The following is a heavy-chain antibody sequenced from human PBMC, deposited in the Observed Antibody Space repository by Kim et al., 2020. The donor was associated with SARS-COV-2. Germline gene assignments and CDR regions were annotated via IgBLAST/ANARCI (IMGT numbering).Heavy chain of an antibody. J-gene: IGHJ6*02. D-gene: IGHD6-6*01. V-gene: IGHV4-34*01. CDR3: ARGIGGSSSSGGNYYYGMDV. Sequence: RVTISVDTSKNQFSLKLSSVTAADTAVYYCARGIGGSSSSGGNYYYGMDVWGQGTTVTVSS.